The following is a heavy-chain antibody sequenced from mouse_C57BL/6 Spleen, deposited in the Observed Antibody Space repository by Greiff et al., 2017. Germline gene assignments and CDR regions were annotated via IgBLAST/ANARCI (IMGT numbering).Heavy chain of an antibody. J-gene: IGHJ3*01. D-gene: IGHD1-1*01. CDR1: GYTFTSYW. CDR3: ARTHYYGSSWFAY. Sequence: VQLQQPGTELVKPGASVKLSCKASGYTFTSYWMHWVKQRPGQGLEWIGNINPSNGGTNYNEKFKSKATLTVDKSSSTAYMQLSSLTSEDSAVYYGARTHYYGSSWFAYWGQGTLVTVSA. V-gene: IGHV1-53*01. CDR2: INPSNGGT.